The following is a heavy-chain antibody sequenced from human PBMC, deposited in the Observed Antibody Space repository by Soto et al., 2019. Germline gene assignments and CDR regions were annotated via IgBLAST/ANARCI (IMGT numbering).Heavy chain of an antibody. CDR2: IGTAGDT. V-gene: IGHV3-13*01. Sequence: EVQLVESGGGLVQPGGSLRLSCAASGFTFSSYDMHWVRQATGKGLEWVSAIGTAGDTYYPGSVKGRFTISRVNAKNSLYLQMNSLRAGDTAVYYCARGPYYYDSSGYLLPAFDYWGQGTLVTVSS. CDR1: GFTFSSYD. CDR3: ARGPYYYDSSGYLLPAFDY. J-gene: IGHJ4*02. D-gene: IGHD3-22*01.